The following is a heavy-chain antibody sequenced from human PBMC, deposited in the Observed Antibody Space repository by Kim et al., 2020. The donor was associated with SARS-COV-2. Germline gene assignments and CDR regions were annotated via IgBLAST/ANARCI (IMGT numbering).Heavy chain of an antibody. V-gene: IGHV4-59*01. CDR1: GGSISSYY. CDR3: ARVALGYCSSTRCHKGFDP. Sequence: SETLSLTCTVSGGSISSYYWSWTRQPPRKGLEWIGYIYYSGSTNYNPSLKSRVTISVDTSKNQFSLKLSSVTAADTAVYYCARVALGYCSSTRCHKGFDPWGQGTLVTVSS. D-gene: IGHD2-2*01. CDR2: IYYSGST. J-gene: IGHJ5*02.